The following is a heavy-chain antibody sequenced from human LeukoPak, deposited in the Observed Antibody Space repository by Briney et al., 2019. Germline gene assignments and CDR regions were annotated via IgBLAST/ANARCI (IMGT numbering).Heavy chain of an antibody. D-gene: IGHD3-9*01. CDR1: GFTFSSYG. Sequence: PGGSLRLSCAASGFTFSSYGMSWVRQAPGKGLEWVSAISGSGGSTYYADSVKGRFTISRDNSKNTLYLQMNSLRAEDTAVYYCARSQGRYLTHPFGYWGQGTLVTVSS. CDR3: ARSQGRYLTHPFGY. J-gene: IGHJ4*02. V-gene: IGHV3-23*01. CDR2: ISGSGGST.